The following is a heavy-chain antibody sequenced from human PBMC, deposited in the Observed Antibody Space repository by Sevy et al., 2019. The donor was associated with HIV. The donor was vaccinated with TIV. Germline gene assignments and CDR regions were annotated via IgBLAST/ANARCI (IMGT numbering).Heavy chain of an antibody. CDR1: GFTVNDKY. D-gene: IGHD6-19*01. CDR3: VSLFLSYRSGWSYFDY. J-gene: IGHJ4*02. Sequence: GGSLRLSCAISGFTVNDKYIIWVRQAPGKGLEWVSVIFSSGSTYYADSAKGQFTISRDNSKNTVDLQMNSVRAGDTAVYYCVSLFLSYRSGWSYFDYWGQGTLVTVSS. CDR2: IFSSGST. V-gene: IGHV3-66*02.